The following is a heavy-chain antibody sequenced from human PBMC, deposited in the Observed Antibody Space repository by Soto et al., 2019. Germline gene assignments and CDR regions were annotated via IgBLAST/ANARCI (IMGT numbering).Heavy chain of an antibody. Sequence: QVQLVQSGAAVKKPGASVRLSCKPSGYTFSTFGITWVRQAPGQGLEWMGWINTDNGDTNYAKNFQGRVTMTTDTSTNTAYMELRSLRYDDTGVYYCARVFTAAGTGEIDKGGQGTPVTVSS. J-gene: IGHJ4*02. V-gene: IGHV1-18*01. CDR1: GYTFSTFG. CDR2: INTDNGDT. CDR3: ARVFTAAGTGEIDK. D-gene: IGHD6-13*01.